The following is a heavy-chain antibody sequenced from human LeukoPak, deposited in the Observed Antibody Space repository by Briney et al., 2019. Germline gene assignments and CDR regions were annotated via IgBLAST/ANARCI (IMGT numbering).Heavy chain of an antibody. Sequence: QTGGSLRLSCAASGFTFSDHIMNWVRQLPGKRLEWVAYVSGSGSTVYYADSVKGRFTVSRDNAKDSLYLQMNSLRAEDTAVYYCARALTTLTYEGYWGQGTLVTVSS. J-gene: IGHJ4*02. D-gene: IGHD1-1*01. CDR1: GFTFSDHI. V-gene: IGHV3-48*04. CDR2: VSGSGSTV. CDR3: ARALTTLTYEGY.